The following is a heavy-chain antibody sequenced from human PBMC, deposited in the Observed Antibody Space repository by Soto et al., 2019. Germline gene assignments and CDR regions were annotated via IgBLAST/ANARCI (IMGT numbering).Heavy chain of an antibody. V-gene: IGHV1-18*01. D-gene: IGHD1-1*01. J-gene: IGHJ4*02. Sequence: QVHLVQSGAEVKKPGASVKVSCKGSGYAFTTYGITWVRQAPEQGLEWMGWISAHNGNTNYAQKLQSRVTVTRDTSTSTAYMELRSLRSDDTAVYYCARGRYGDYWGQGALVTVSS. CDR3: ARGRYGDY. CDR2: ISAHNGNT. CDR1: GYAFTTYG.